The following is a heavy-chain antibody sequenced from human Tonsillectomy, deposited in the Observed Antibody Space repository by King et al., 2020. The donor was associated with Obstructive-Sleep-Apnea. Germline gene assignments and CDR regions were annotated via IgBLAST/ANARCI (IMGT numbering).Heavy chain of an antibody. D-gene: IGHD4-23*01. CDR3: ASNYDYGGNSGFLS. V-gene: IGHV3-30*04. Sequence: VQLVESGGGVVQPGRSLRLSCAASGFTFSTYAMHWVRQAPGKGLEWVAVISYEGSNKYYADSVKGRFTISRDNSKNTRYLQMNSLRAEDTAVYYCASNYDYGGNSGFLSWGQGTLVTVSS. CDR1: GFTFSTYA. J-gene: IGHJ4*02. CDR2: ISYEGSNK.